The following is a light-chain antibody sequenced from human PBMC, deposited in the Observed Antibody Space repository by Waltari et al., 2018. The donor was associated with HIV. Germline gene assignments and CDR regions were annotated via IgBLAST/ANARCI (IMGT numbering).Light chain of an antibody. Sequence: DAAMTQSPLPLPVTLGQPASLSCRPNQRLVFSDGNTYLKGFQQRPGQSPWRLIYRVSNRDSGVPDRFSGSGSGTDFTLRISRVEAEDVGVYYCMQATHWPVTFGQGTRLEIK. V-gene: IGKV2-30*01. CDR1: QRLVFSDGNTY. J-gene: IGKJ5*01. CDR3: MQATHWPVT. CDR2: RVS.